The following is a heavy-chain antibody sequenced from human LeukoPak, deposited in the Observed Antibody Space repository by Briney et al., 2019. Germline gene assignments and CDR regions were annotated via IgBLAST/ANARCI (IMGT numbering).Heavy chain of an antibody. V-gene: IGHV3-23*01. CDR2: ISGSAGYT. CDR3: AKDRIDSGSYDYIDD. J-gene: IGHJ4*02. CDR1: GFTFSSHA. Sequence: GGSLRLSCAASGFTFSSHAMSWVRQAPGKGLEWVSGISGSAGYTYYAVSVKGRFTISRDNSRNTLFLQMNSLRVEDTAVYYCAKDRIDSGSYDYIDDWGQGTLVTVSS. D-gene: IGHD3-10*01.